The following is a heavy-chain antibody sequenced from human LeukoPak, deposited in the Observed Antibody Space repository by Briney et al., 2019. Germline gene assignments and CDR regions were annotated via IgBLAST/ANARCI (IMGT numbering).Heavy chain of an antibody. CDR2: ISGSGGST. CDR1: GFTFSSYS. J-gene: IGHJ4*02. V-gene: IGHV3-23*01. Sequence: GGSLRLSCAASGFTFSSYSMSWVRQAPGKGLEWVSAISGSGGSTYYADSVKGRFTISRDNSKNTLYLQMNSLRAEDTAVYYCAKGMYYYDSSPIRALEYWGQGTLVTVSS. CDR3: AKGMYYYDSSPIRALEY. D-gene: IGHD3-22*01.